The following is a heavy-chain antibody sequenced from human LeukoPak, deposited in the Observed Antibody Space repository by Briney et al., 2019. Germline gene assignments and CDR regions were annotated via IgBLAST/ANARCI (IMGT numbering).Heavy chain of an antibody. Sequence: GASVKVSCTASGYTFTSYYIHWVRQAPGHGLEWMGIINPAGGSTTYAQKFQGSRLTLTRDTSTSTVYMELSSLRSEDTAVYYCARGRGVHDSHTYDYFDYWGQGSLVTVSS. CDR2: INPAGGST. CDR3: ARGRGVHDSHTYDYFDY. D-gene: IGHD3-22*01. V-gene: IGHV1-46*01. J-gene: IGHJ4*02. CDR1: GYTFTSYY.